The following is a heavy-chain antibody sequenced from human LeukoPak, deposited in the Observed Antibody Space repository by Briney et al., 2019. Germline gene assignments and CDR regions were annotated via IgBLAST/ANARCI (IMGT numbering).Heavy chain of an antibody. CDR2: ISGSGGST. V-gene: IGHV3-23*01. J-gene: IGHJ4*02. D-gene: IGHD3-22*01. CDR3: ATTYYYDSSGWYY. Sequence: GGSLRLSCAASGFTFSSYVMTWVRQAPGKGLEWVSSISGSGGSTYYAESVKGRFTISRDNAKNSLYLQMNSLRAEDTAVYYCATTYYYDSSGWYYWGQGTLVTVSS. CDR1: GFTFSSYV.